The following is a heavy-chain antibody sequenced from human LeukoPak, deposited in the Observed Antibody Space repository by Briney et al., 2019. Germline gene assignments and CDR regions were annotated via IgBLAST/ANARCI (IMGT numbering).Heavy chain of an antibody. V-gene: IGHV4-59*08. Sequence: SETLSLTCAVYGGSISSYYWSWIRQPPGKGLEWIGYIYYSGSTNYNPSLKSRVTISVDTSKNQFSLKLSSVTAADTAVYYCARQSSGYYGPGAFDIWGQGTMVTVSS. CDR3: ARQSSGYYGPGAFDI. D-gene: IGHD3-22*01. CDR1: GGSISSYY. CDR2: IYYSGST. J-gene: IGHJ3*02.